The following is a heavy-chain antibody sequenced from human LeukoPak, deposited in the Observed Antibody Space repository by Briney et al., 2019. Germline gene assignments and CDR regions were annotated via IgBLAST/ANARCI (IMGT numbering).Heavy chain of an antibody. CDR2: INHSGST. CDR1: GGSFSGYY. D-gene: IGHD2-15*01. V-gene: IGHV4-34*01. CDR3: ARARGWYCSGGSCYYYSSGWFDP. Sequence: SETLSLTCAVYGGSFSGYYWSWIRQPPGKGLEWIGEINHSGSTNYNPSLKSRVTISVDTSKNQFSLKLSSVTAADTAVYYCARARGWYCSGGSCYYYSSGWFDPWGQGTLVTVSS. J-gene: IGHJ5*02.